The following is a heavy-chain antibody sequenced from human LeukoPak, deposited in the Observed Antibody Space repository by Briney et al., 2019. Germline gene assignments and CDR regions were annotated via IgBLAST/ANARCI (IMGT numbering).Heavy chain of an antibody. V-gene: IGHV1-46*01. J-gene: IGHJ4*02. CDR2: INPSGGST. D-gene: IGHD2-15*01. Sequence: RWASVKVSCKASGYTFTSYYMHWVRQAPGQGLEWMGIINPSGGSTSYAQKFQGRVTMTRDTSTSTVYMELSSLRSEDTAVYYCARGCRGGSCYSGSTLFDYWGQGTLVTVSS. CDR3: ARGCRGGSCYSGSTLFDY. CDR1: GYTFTSYY.